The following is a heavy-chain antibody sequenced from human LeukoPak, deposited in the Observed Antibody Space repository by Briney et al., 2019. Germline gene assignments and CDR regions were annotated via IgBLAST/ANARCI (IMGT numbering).Heavy chain of an antibody. Sequence: GGSLRLSCAASGFTFSSFAMSWVRQAPGRGLEWVSGVSGSAVSTYYSDSVRGRFTISRENSKNTLYLQMNSLRADDTAVYYCAAPLTGLHYWGQGTLVTVSS. D-gene: IGHD1-14*01. CDR1: GFTFSSFA. V-gene: IGHV3-23*01. CDR3: AAPLTGLHY. CDR2: VSGSAVST. J-gene: IGHJ4*02.